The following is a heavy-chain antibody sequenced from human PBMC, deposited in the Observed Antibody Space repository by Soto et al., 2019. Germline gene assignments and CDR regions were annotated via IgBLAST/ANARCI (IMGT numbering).Heavy chain of an antibody. D-gene: IGHD5-18*01. Sequence: QVQLQESGPGLVKPSETLSLTCTVSGGSISSYYWSWIRQPPGKGLEWIGCIYYSGSTNYNPALKSRVNISVDTSKNQFSLKSSSVTAADTAVYYCARGRIQLSYPFDYWGQGTLVTVSS. V-gene: IGHV4-59*01. CDR1: GGSISSYY. CDR3: ARGRIQLSYPFDY. CDR2: IYYSGST. J-gene: IGHJ4*02.